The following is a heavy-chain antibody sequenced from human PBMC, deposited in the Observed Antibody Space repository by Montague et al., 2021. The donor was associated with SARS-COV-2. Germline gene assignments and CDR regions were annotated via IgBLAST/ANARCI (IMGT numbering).Heavy chain of an antibody. CDR2: VYYSGYT. CDR1: GDSVSSSDHY. Sequence: SETLSLTSTLAGDSVSSSDHYWGWIRQPPGKGLEWLGIVYYSGYTYYNPSVKGRVTISIDASKNQFSLKLNSLTATDTAIYHCARRRLREDYFDFWGQGTLLTVSS. D-gene: IGHD4-17*01. J-gene: IGHJ4*02. CDR3: ARRRLREDYFDF. V-gene: IGHV4-39*01.